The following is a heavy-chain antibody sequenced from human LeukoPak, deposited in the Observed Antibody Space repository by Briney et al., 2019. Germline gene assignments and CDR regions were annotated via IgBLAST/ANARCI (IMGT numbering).Heavy chain of an antibody. CDR3: ARDRPEVDGDAFDI. D-gene: IGHD1-14*01. V-gene: IGHV4-59*12. CDR2: IYYSGST. Sequence: SETLSLTCTVSGGSISSYYWSWIRQPPGKGLEWIGYIYYSGSTNYNPSLKSRVTISVDTSKIQFSLKLSSVTAADTAVYYCARDRPEVDGDAFDIWGQGTMVTVSS. CDR1: GGSISSYY. J-gene: IGHJ3*02.